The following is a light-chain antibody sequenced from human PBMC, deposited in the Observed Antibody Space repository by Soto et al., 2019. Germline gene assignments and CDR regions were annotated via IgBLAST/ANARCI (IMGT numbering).Light chain of an antibody. V-gene: IGLV8-61*01. Sequence: QTVVTQEPSFSVSPGGTVTLTCGLSSGSVSPSYYPSWYQQTPGQAPRTLIYSTNIRSSGVPDRFSGSILGNNAALTITGAQADDESDYYCVLYMGGGVWVFGGGTKVTVL. CDR2: STN. J-gene: IGLJ3*02. CDR1: SGSVSPSYY. CDR3: VLYMGGGVWV.